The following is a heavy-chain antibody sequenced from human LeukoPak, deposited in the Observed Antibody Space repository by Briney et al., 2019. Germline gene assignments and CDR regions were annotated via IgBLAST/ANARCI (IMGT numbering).Heavy chain of an antibody. V-gene: IGHV3-23*01. CDR2: ISGSGGST. J-gene: IGHJ4*02. CDR3: AKDQDYDFWSGYLIDY. CDR1: GFTFSSYA. Sequence: GGSLRLSCAASGFTFSSYAMSWVRRAPGKGLEWVSAISGSGGSTYYADSVKGRFTISRDNSKNTLYLQMNSLRAEDTAVYYCAKDQDYDFWSGYLIDYWGQGTLVTVSS. D-gene: IGHD3-3*01.